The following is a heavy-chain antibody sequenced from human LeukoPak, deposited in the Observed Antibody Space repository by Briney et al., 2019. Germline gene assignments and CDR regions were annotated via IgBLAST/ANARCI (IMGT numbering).Heavy chain of an antibody. Sequence: SETLSLTCAVYGGSFSSYYWSWIRQPPGKGLEWIGEINHSGSTNYNPSLKSRVTISVDTSKNQFSLKLSSVTAADTAVYYCARPLYSSGWYVFGYWGQGTLVTVSS. CDR1: GGSFSSYY. V-gene: IGHV4-34*01. CDR3: ARPLYSSGWYVFGY. J-gene: IGHJ4*02. D-gene: IGHD6-19*01. CDR2: INHSGST.